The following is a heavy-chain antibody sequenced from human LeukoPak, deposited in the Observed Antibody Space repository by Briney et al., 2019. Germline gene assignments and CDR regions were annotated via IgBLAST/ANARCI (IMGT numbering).Heavy chain of an antibody. CDR2: ISGGGEDT. D-gene: IGHD1-1*01. Sequence: PGGSLRLSCAASGFTFTSYAMSWIRQAPGKGLEWVSAISGGGEDTYYPDSVKGRFTISRDNSKYTLYLQMNSLRAEDTAIYYCATPRAMTTGVGRYFDLWGRGTLVTVSS. J-gene: IGHJ2*01. V-gene: IGHV3-23*01. CDR1: GFTFTSYA. CDR3: ATPRAMTTGVGRYFDL.